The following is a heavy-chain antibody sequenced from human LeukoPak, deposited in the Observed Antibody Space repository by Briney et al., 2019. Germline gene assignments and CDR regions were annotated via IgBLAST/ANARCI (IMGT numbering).Heavy chain of an antibody. Sequence: GGSLRLSCAASGFTFSSYWMSWVRQAPGKGLEWVANIKQDGSEKYYVDSVKGRFTISRDNAKNPLYLQMNSLRAEDTAVYYCAKDKRGHCSGGSCRFDYWGQGTLVTVSS. CDR1: GFTFSSYW. CDR2: IKQDGSEK. J-gene: IGHJ4*02. V-gene: IGHV3-7*03. CDR3: AKDKRGHCSGGSCRFDY. D-gene: IGHD2-15*01.